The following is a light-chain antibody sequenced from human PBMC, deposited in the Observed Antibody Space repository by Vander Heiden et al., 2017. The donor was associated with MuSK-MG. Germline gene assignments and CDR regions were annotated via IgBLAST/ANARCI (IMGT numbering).Light chain of an antibody. CDR1: TLRSYF. CDR3: GSRDTSGKRLGL. V-gene: IGLV3-19*01. Sequence: SSELNQDPTVSVALGQTVRITCQGDTLRSYFASWYQQKPGHAPILVSYGRNKRPSGIPDRFSGSSSGNTVSLTTTGAQAEDEADYVCGSRDTSGKRLGLFGGRTKVTVL. CDR2: GRN. J-gene: IGLJ2*01.